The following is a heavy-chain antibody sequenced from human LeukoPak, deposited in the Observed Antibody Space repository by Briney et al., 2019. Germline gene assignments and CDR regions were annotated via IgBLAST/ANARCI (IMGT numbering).Heavy chain of an antibody. V-gene: IGHV4-39*01. CDR3: GHSGSYYLFDY. D-gene: IGHD1-26*01. CDR1: GGSISSSSYY. Sequence: PSVTLSLTCTVSGGSISSSSYYWGWIRQPPGKGLEWIGSIYYSGSTYYNPSLKSRVTISVDTSKNQFSLKLRSVTAADTAVYYCGHSGSYYLFDYWGQGTLVTVSS. CDR2: IYYSGST. J-gene: IGHJ4*02.